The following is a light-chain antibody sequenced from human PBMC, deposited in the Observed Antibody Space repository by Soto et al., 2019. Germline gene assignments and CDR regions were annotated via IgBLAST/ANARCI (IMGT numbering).Light chain of an antibody. V-gene: IGLV1-40*03. CDR2: DTI. CDR1: GSNSGAGYE. Sequence: QSALTQPPSVSGAPGQSVTISCIGSGSNSGAGYEVHWYQQLPGVAPKLLIFDTINRPSGVPGRFSGSKSGASASLAITGLLPEDEADFFCQSFDTNMNAVLFGGGTQLTVL. CDR3: QSFDTNMNAVL. J-gene: IGLJ2*01.